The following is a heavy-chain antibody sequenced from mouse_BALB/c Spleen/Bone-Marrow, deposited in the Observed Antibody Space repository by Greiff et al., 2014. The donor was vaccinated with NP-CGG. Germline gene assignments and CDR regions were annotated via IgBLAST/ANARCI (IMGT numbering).Heavy chain of an antibody. D-gene: IGHD4-1*02. V-gene: IGHV5-6*01. CDR1: GFTFSSYG. Sequence: VQLKESGGDLVKPGGSLKLSCAASGFTFSSYGMSWVRQTPDKRLEWVATINNGGTYTYYPDSVKGRFTISRDNAKNTLYPQMSSLKSEDTAMYYCALNWDSAYWGQGTLVTVSA. CDR2: INNGGTYT. CDR3: ALNWDSAY. J-gene: IGHJ3*01.